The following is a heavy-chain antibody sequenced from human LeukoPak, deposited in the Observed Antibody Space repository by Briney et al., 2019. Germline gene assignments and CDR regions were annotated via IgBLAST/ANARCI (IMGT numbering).Heavy chain of an antibody. D-gene: IGHD3-9*01. CDR1: GGSFSGYY. CDR2: INHSGST. V-gene: IGHV4-34*01. CDR3: ARGSRYYDILTGYRYYYGMDV. Sequence: SETLSPTCAVYGGSFSGYYWSWIRQPPGKGLEWIGEINHSGSTNYNPSLKSRVTISVDTSKNQFSLKLSSVTAADTAVYYCARGSRYYDILTGYRYYYGMDVWGKGTTVTVSS. J-gene: IGHJ6*04.